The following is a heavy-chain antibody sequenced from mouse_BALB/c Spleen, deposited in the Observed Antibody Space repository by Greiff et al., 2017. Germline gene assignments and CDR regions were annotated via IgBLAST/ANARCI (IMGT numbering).Heavy chain of an antibody. D-gene: IGHD1-1*01. Sequence: QVHVKQSGAELARPGASVKLSCKASGYTFTDYYINWVKQRTGQGLEWIGEIYPGSGNTYYNEKFKGKATLTADKSSSTAYMQLSSLTSEDSAVYFCARRYGSRGAMDYWGQGTSVTVSS. CDR2: IYPGSGNT. CDR1: GYTFTDYY. CDR3: ARRYGSRGAMDY. J-gene: IGHJ4*01. V-gene: IGHV1-77*01.